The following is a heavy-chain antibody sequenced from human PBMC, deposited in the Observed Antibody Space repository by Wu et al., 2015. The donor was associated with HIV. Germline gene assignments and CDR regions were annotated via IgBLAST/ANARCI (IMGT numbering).Heavy chain of an antibody. CDR2: INPNSGGT. J-gene: IGHJ4*02. V-gene: IGHV1-2*02. CDR1: GYTFTGYY. D-gene: IGHD3-10*01. Sequence: QVQLVQSGAEVKKPGASVKVSCKASGYTFTGYYMHWVRQAPGQGLEWMGWINPNSGGTNYAQKFQGRVTMTRDTSISTAYMELSRLRSDDTAVYYCARTYYYGSGSYPIHFDYWGQGTLVTVSS. CDR3: ARTYYYGSGSYPIHFDY.